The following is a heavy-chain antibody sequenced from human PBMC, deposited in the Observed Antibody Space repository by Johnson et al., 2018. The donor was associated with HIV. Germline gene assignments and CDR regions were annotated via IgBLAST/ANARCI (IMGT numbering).Heavy chain of an antibody. J-gene: IGHJ3*02. Sequence: VQLVESGGDVVQPGRSLRLSCAAFGFTFSSYAMHWVRQAPGKGLEWVAHIKQDGSEKYYVDSVKGRFTISRDNSRNTLYLQLNSLRVEDTAVYYCASVRRGAFDMWGQGTVVTVSS. V-gene: IGHV3-7*01. CDR1: GFTFSSYA. D-gene: IGHD2-8*01. CDR2: IKQDGSEK. CDR3: ASVRRGAFDM.